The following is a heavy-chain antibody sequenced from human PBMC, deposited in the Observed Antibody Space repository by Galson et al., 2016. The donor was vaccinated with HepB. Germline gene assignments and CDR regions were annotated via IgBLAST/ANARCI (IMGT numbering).Heavy chain of an antibody. CDR2: IYPGDSDT. V-gene: IGHV5-51*01. D-gene: IGHD2-2*01. CDR1: GYSFTSHL. Sequence: QSGAEVKKPGESLKISCKGSGYSFTSHLIAWVRQMPGKGLEWMGVIYPGDSDTRYSPSFEGQVTISAEKSISTASLQWRSLKSSATAMYYCARHGLGVPADNPHYYGLDVCGQGTPVTVSS. J-gene: IGHJ6*02. CDR3: ARHGLGVPADNPHYYGLDV.